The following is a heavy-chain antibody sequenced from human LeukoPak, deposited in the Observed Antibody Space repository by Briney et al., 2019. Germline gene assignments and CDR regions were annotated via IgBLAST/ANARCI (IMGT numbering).Heavy chain of an antibody. V-gene: IGHV3-53*01. J-gene: IGHJ4*02. CDR2: IYSGGST. Sequence: GGSLRLSCAASGFTVSSNYMSWVRQAPGKGLEWVSVIYSGGSTYYADSVKGRFTISRDNSKNTLYLQMNNLRAEDTAVYYCARQGSSSSSLDYWGQGTLVTVSS. CDR3: ARQGSSSSSLDY. CDR1: GFTVSSNY. D-gene: IGHD6-6*01.